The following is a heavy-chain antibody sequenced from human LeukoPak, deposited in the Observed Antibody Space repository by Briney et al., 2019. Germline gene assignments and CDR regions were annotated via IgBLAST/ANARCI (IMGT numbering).Heavy chain of an antibody. CDR3: ASGSIAAAGTVYYGMDV. D-gene: IGHD6-13*01. J-gene: IGHJ6*02. CDR1: GFTFSSYW. CDR2: IKQDGSEK. V-gene: IGHV3-7*01. Sequence: GGSLRLSCAASGFTFSSYWMSWVRQAPGKGLEWVANIKQDGSEKYYVDSVKGRFTISRDNAKNSLYLQMNSLRAEDTAVYYCASGSIAAAGTVYYGMDVWGQGTTVTVSS.